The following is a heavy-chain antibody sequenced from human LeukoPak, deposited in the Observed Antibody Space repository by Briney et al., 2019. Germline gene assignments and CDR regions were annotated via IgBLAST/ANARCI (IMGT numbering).Heavy chain of an antibody. J-gene: IGHJ4*02. CDR2: IYSSGTT. CDR1: GGSISSYY. Sequence: PSETLSLTCTVSGGSISSYYWSWIRQPPGKGLEWIGYIYSSGTTNHNPSLKSRVTMSVDTSKNQFSLKLSSVTAADTAVYFCARVTDYYASGTYYNVFDYWGQGTLVTVSS. D-gene: IGHD3-10*01. CDR3: ARVTDYYASGTYYNVFDY. V-gene: IGHV4-59*12.